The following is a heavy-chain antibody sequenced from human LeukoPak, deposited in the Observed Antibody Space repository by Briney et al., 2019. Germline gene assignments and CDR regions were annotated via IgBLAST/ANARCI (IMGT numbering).Heavy chain of an antibody. D-gene: IGHD6-19*01. J-gene: IGHJ4*02. CDR1: GGSISSSRYY. V-gene: IGHV4-39*01. Sequence: SETLSLTRTLSGGSISSSRYYWGWIRQPPGKGLQWIGSIYYRVNTYYNPSLKSRVTISVDTSKNQFSLNLTSVTAADTAVYYCATITNQWLDPFDFWGQGTLVTVSS. CDR2: IYYRVNT. CDR3: ATITNQWLDPFDF.